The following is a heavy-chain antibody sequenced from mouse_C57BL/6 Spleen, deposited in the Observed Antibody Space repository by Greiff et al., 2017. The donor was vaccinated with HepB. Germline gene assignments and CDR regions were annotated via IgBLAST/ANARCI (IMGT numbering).Heavy chain of an antibody. D-gene: IGHD1-1*01. Sequence: QVQLQQSGAELVKPGASVKISCKASGYTFTDYYINWVKQRPGQGLEWIGKIGPGSGSTYYNEKFKGKATLTADKSSSTAYMQLSSLTSEDSAVYFCARAVYYGSSAAWFAYWGQGTLVTVSA. V-gene: IGHV1-77*01. CDR2: IGPGSGST. J-gene: IGHJ3*01. CDR1: GYTFTDYY. CDR3: ARAVYYGSSAAWFAY.